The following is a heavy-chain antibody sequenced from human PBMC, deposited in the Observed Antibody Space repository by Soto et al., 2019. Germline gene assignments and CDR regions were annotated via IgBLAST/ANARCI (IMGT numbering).Heavy chain of an antibody. CDR1: GFTFSSYS. J-gene: IGHJ6*04. D-gene: IGHD1-26*01. CDR3: ASYRLLPPRDYYYGMDV. V-gene: IGHV3-21*01. CDR2: ISSSSSYI. Sequence: RRLSCAASGFTFSSYSMNWVRQAPGKGLEWVSSISSSSSYIYYADSVKGRFTISRDNAKNSLYLQMNSLRAEDTAVYYCASYRLLPPRDYYYGMDVWGKGTKVTVS.